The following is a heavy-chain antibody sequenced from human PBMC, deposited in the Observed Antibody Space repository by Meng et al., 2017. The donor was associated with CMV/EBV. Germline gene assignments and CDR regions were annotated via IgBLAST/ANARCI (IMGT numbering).Heavy chain of an antibody. V-gene: IGHV1-2*02. CDR3: ARDDGSLDY. Sequence: QVQLVDAGAEVKKSGAEVHVSCKASGYTCTGYYMHWVRQALGQGLEWMGWINTNSGGTNYAQKFQGRVTMTRDTSISTAYMELSRMRSDDTAVYYCARDDGSLDYWGQGTLVTVSS. J-gene: IGHJ4*02. D-gene: IGHD2-15*01. CDR2: INTNSGGT. CDR1: GYTCTGYY.